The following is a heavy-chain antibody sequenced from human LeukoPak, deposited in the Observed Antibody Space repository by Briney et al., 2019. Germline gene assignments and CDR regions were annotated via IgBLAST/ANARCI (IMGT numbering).Heavy chain of an antibody. J-gene: IGHJ4*02. V-gene: IGHV1-3*03. CDR3: ARSYNWNDVLDY. CDR2: INAGNGNT. Sequence: ASVKVSCKASGYTFTSYAMHWVRQAPGQRLEWMGWINAGNGNTKYSQEFQGRVTITRDTSASTAYMELSSLRSEDTAVYYCARSYNWNDVLDYWGQGTLVTVSS. CDR1: GYTFTSYA. D-gene: IGHD1-20*01.